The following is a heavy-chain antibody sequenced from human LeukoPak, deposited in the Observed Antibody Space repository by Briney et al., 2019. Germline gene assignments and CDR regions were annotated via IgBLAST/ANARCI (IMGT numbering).Heavy chain of an antibody. Sequence: GGSLRLSCAASGFTFSTYSMTWVRQAPGKGLEWVSSISTSSSYIYYTDSVKGRFTISRDNAKKSLYLQMNSLRAEDTALYYCARVRLGYCSGGSCSRGGTPMDVWGKGTTVTISS. CDR3: ARVRLGYCSGGSCSRGGTPMDV. CDR1: GFTFSTYS. CDR2: ISTSSSYI. V-gene: IGHV3-21*01. J-gene: IGHJ6*03. D-gene: IGHD2-15*01.